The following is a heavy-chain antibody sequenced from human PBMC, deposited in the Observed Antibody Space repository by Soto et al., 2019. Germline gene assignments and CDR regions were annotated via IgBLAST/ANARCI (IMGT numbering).Heavy chain of an antibody. V-gene: IGHV3-66*01. D-gene: IGHD5-12*01. CDR1: GFTVSTYY. Sequence: EVQLVESGGGLVQPGGSLRLSCAASGFTVSTYYMTWVRQAPGMGLEWVSVIYTGGTTYYADSVKGRFTISRDNSKNTLYLQMHSLRAEDTAVYYCARVESGYDYYYYYYMDLWGKGTTVTVS. CDR3: ARVESGYDYYYYYYMDL. CDR2: IYTGGTT. J-gene: IGHJ6*03.